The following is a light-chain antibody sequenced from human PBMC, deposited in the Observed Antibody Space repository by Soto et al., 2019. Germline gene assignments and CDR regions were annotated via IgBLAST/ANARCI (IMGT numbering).Light chain of an antibody. J-gene: IGKJ1*01. CDR2: TAS. CDR3: QQSFGIVWT. CDR1: QSLSAF. Sequence: IQMTQSQSSLSASIGDRVTITCRAGQSLSAFLNWYQQKPGKAPKLLVYTASTLKTGVPSRFSGSGSGTDFTLTISNLQPEDSAIYYCQQSFGIVWTFGQGTKVEIK. V-gene: IGKV1-39*01.